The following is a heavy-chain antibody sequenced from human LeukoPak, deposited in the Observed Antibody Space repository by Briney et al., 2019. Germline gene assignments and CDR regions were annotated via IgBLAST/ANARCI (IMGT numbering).Heavy chain of an antibody. D-gene: IGHD5-12*01. Sequence: GGSLRLSCAASGFTFSSYGMHWVRQAPGKGLEWVAVIWYDGSNKYYADSVKGRFTISRDNSKNTLYLQMNSLRAEDTAVYYCARFGGYDVHYFDYWGQGTLVTVSS. CDR2: IWYDGSNK. V-gene: IGHV3-33*01. CDR1: GFTFSSYG. J-gene: IGHJ4*02. CDR3: ARFGGYDVHYFDY.